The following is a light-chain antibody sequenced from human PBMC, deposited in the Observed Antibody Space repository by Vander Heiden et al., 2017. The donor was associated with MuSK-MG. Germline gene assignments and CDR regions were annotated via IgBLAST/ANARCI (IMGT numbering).Light chain of an antibody. Sequence: EIVMTQSPATLSVSPGERATLSCRASQSVSSNLAWYQQKPGQAPRLLIYGASTRANGFPDRFSGSGSGTEFTLTITSLQSEDFAVYYWQQDNNLHSFGQGTKVEIK. V-gene: IGKV3-15*01. J-gene: IGKJ1*01. CDR3: QQDNNLHS. CDR2: GAS. CDR1: QSVSSN.